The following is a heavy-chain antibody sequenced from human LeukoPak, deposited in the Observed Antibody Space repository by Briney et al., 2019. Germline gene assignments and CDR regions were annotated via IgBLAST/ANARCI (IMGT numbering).Heavy chain of an antibody. CDR2: INADGSAT. V-gene: IGHV3-74*01. CDR1: GFTFSSQW. CDR3: VRGALRDCSYTSCTRGNWFDP. J-gene: IGHJ5*02. D-gene: IGHD2-2*01. Sequence: GVSLRLSCAASGFTFSSQWMHWVRQAPEKGLVGVAHINADGSATYYAASVKGRFTISRDNARNTLYLQMHSLTAEDTGVYYCVRGALRDCSYTSCTRGNWFDPWGQGTLVTVSS.